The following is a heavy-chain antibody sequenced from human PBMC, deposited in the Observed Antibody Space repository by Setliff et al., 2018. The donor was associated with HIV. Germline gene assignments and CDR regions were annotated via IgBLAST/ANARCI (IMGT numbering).Heavy chain of an antibody. D-gene: IGHD3-3*01. CDR1: GYSFTSHW. V-gene: IGHV5-51*01. Sequence: PGESLKISSKGSGYSFTSHWIAWVRQMPGQGLEWMGIIYPSDSATASSPSFQGQITISADKSISTAYLQWSSLKASDTAIYYCARSHFITLFGVIYYPGYFDLWGRGTQVTVSS. CDR2: IYPSDSAT. CDR3: ARSHFITLFGVIYYPGYFDL. J-gene: IGHJ2*01.